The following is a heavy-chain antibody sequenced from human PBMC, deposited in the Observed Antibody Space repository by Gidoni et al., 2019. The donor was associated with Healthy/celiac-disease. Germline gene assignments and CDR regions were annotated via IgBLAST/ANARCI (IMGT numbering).Heavy chain of an antibody. V-gene: IGHV1-69*04. CDR2: IIPILGIA. D-gene: IGHD6-13*01. J-gene: IGHJ4*02. Sequence: QVQLVQSGAEVKKPGSSVKVSCKAYGGTFSSYAISWVRQAPGQGLEWMGRIIPILGIANYAQKFQGRVTITADKSTSTAYMELSSLRSEDTAVYYCARDPGSSSLPFDYWGQGTLVTVSS. CDR3: ARDPGSSSLPFDY. CDR1: GGTFSSYA.